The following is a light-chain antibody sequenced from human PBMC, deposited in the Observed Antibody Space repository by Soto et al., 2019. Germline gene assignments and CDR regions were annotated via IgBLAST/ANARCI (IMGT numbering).Light chain of an antibody. CDR2: LKNDGSH. J-gene: IGLJ1*01. CDR1: SGHSTYT. Sequence: QSVLTQSPSASASPGASVKLTCTLSSGHSTYTIAWHQQHSGKGPRYLMRLKNDGSHTKGDGIPDRFSGSSFGAERYLTISSLQSEDEADYYCQTWDTGIQVFGAGTKVTVL. CDR3: QTWDTGIQV. V-gene: IGLV4-69*01.